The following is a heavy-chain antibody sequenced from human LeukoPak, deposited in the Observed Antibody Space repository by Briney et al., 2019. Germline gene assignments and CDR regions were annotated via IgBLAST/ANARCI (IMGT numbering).Heavy chain of an antibody. CDR2: INTNTGNP. CDR3: ASFFCTSALCYYLDY. V-gene: IGHV7-4-1*02. CDR1: GYTFTSNA. J-gene: IGHJ4*02. D-gene: IGHD2-8*01. Sequence: RASVKVSCKASGYTFTSNALGWVRQAPGQGLEWMGWINTNTGNPTYAQGFTGRFVFSLDTSDNTAYLQISSLQAEDTAVYSCASFFCTSALCYYLDYWGQGTLVTVSS.